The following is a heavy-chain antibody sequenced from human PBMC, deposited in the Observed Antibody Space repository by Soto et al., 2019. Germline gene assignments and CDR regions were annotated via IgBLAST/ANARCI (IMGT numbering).Heavy chain of an antibody. CDR1: GDSITSSY. D-gene: IGHD5-12*01. CDR3: AKGAGRDGYNTA. V-gene: IGHV4-59*01. Sequence: QVQLQQSGPGLMKPSETLSLTCTVSGDSITSSYWSWFRQPPGKGLEYIGFIFYTGITSYNPSLKSRATISMHTSKNQFSLSLTSVTAADTAVYYCAKGAGRDGYNTARGQGTLVTVS. J-gene: IGHJ4*02. CDR2: IFYTGIT.